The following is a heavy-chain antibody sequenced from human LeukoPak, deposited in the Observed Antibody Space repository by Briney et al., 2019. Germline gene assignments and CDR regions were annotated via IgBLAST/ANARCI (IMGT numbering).Heavy chain of an antibody. CDR1: GFTFSSYA. V-gene: IGHV3-23*01. J-gene: IGHJ5*02. CDR3: ANENWFDP. Sequence: GGSLRLSCAASGFTFSSYAMSWVRQAPGKGLEWVSSVSGSGGSTSYADSVKGRFTISRDNSKNTLFLQMNSLRAEDTAVYYCANENWFDPWGQGTLVTVSS. CDR2: VSGSGGST.